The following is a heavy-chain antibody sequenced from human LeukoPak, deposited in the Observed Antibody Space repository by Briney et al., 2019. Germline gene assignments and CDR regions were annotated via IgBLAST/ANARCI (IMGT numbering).Heavy chain of an antibody. V-gene: IGHV3-23*01. D-gene: IGHD5-24*01. CDR1: GFIFSSYV. CDR3: ARHQSGYNRPIDY. J-gene: IGHJ4*02. CDR2: ISGSGGNT. Sequence: PGGSPRLSCAASGFIFSSYVMSWVRQAPGKGQEWVSAISGSGGNTPYADSVKGRFTISRDNSKNTLYLQMNSLRAEDTAVYYCARHQSGYNRPIDYWGQGTLVTVSS.